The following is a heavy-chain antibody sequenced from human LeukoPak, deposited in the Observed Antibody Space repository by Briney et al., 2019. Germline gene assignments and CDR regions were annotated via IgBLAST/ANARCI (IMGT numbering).Heavy chain of an antibody. J-gene: IGHJ6*03. Sequence: GGSLRLSCAASGFTFSSYNMNWVRQAPGKGLEWVSSISSSDSYIYYADSVKGRFTIFIDNAKNSLFLQMNSLRAEDTAVYYCARDLLGYNYYMDVWGKGTTVTVSS. CDR3: ARDLLGYNYYMDV. CDR2: ISSSDSYI. D-gene: IGHD3-16*02. CDR1: GFTFSSYN. V-gene: IGHV3-21*01.